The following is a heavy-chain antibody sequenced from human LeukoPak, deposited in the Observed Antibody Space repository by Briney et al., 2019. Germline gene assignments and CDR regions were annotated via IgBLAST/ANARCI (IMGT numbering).Heavy chain of an antibody. V-gene: IGHV3-33*06. CDR2: IWYDGSNK. CDR1: GFTFSNYE. CDR3: AKSIVPAAIRGNNWFDP. D-gene: IGHD2-2*01. Sequence: GGSLRLSCAASGFTFSNYEMNWVRQAPGKGLDWVAVIWYDGSNKYYADSVKGRFTISRDNSKNTLYLQMNSLRAEDTAVYYCAKSIVPAAIRGNNWFDPWGQGTQVTVSS. J-gene: IGHJ5*02.